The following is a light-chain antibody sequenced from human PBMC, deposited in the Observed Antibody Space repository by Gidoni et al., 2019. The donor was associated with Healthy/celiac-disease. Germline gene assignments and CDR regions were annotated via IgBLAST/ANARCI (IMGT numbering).Light chain of an antibody. CDR1: SSDVGSYHL. V-gene: IGLV2-23*01. CDR3: CSYAGRNVV. J-gene: IGLJ2*01. Sequence: SSLTQPASVSGSPGQSITISCTGTSSDVGSYHLVSWYQQHPGKAPKLMIYEGSKRPSGVSNRFSGSKSGNTASLTISGLQAEDEADYYCCSYAGRNVVFGGGTKLTVL. CDR2: EGS.